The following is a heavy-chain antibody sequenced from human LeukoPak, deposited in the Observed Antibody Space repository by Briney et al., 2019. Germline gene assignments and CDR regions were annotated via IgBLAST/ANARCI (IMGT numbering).Heavy chain of an antibody. D-gene: IGHD3-16*01. J-gene: IGHJ4*02. CDR3: ARRADWGYFDF. Sequence: GGSLRLSCSASGFTFSSYAMHWVRQAPGKGLEYVSSISSNGGSTYYADSVKGRFTISRDNSKNTLYLQMNSPRAEDTAVYYCARRADWGYFDFWGQGTLVTVSS. CDR1: GFTFSSYA. CDR2: ISSNGGST. V-gene: IGHV3-64*04.